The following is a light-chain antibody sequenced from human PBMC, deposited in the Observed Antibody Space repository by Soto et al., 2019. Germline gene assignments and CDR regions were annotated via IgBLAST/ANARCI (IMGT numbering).Light chain of an antibody. CDR1: SSDVGSYNF. V-gene: IGLV2-23*02. J-gene: IGLJ2*01. CDR3: CSYAGTGTPVL. Sequence: QSALTQPASVSGSPGQSITISCTETSSDVGSYNFVSWYQQHPGKAPKLMIYEVTKRPSGVSNRFSGSKSGNTASLTISGLQVEDEADYYCCSYAGTGTPVLFGGGTKLTVL. CDR2: EVT.